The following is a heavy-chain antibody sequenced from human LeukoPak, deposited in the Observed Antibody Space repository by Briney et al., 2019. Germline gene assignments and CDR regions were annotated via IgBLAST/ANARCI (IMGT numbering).Heavy chain of an antibody. CDR2: ILGSGGGT. J-gene: IGHJ6*02. V-gene: IGHV3-23*01. Sequence: PGGSLRLSCAASGFTFSTYVMTWFRQAPGKGLEWVSAILGSGGGTYYTDSVKGRFTISRDNSMNTLYLQMNSLRAEDTAVYYCATTPGAYYYYHMDVWGQGTTVTVSS. D-gene: IGHD3-10*01. CDR1: GFTFSTYV. CDR3: ATTPGAYYYYHMDV.